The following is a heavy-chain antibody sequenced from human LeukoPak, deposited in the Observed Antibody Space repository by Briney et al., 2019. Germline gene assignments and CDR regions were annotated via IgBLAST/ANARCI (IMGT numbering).Heavy chain of an antibody. CDR2: IKQDGSEK. CDR1: GFTFSTYA. V-gene: IGHV3-7*01. Sequence: GGSLRLSCAASGFTFSTYAMSWVRQAPGKGLEWVANIKQDGSEKYYVDSVKGRFTISRDNAKNSLYLQMNSLRAEDTAVYYCARDPTTGEFDPWGQGTLVTVSS. D-gene: IGHD7-27*01. CDR3: ARDPTTGEFDP. J-gene: IGHJ5*02.